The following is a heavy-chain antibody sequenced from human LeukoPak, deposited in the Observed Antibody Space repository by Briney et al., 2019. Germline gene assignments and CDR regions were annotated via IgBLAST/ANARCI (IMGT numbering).Heavy chain of an antibody. J-gene: IGHJ6*03. CDR2: INHSGST. V-gene: IGHV4-34*01. D-gene: IGHD6-19*01. CDR3: ARHGSRSGGSYYYYYYYMDV. Sequence: SETLSLTCAVYGGSFSGYYWSWIRQPPGKGLEWIGEINHSGSTNYNPSLKSRVTISVDTSKNQFSLKLSSVTAADTAVYYCARHGSRSGGSYYYYYYYMDVWGKGTTVTVSS. CDR1: GGSFSGYY.